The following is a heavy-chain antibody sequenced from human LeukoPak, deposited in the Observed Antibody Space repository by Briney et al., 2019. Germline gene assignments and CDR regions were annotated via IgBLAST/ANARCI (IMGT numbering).Heavy chain of an antibody. CDR2: INTNTANP. CDR1: GYIFTSYA. Sequence: ASVKVSCKASGYIFTSYAMNWVRQAPGQGLEWMGWINTNTANPTYAQGFTGRFVFSLDTSVSTAYLQINSLKAEDTAVYYCARVLYYYDSSGYYGYWGQGTLVTVSS. D-gene: IGHD3-22*01. V-gene: IGHV7-4-1*02. J-gene: IGHJ4*02. CDR3: ARVLYYYDSSGYYGY.